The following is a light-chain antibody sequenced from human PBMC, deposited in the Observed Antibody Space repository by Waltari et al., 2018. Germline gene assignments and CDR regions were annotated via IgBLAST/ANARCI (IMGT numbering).Light chain of an antibody. CDR1: QRISSY. Sequence: DIQMTQSPSSLSASVGDSVTIACRASQRISSYLNWYQQKPGQAPKLLIYAASSLESGVPSRFSGSGFGTDFTLTINSLQTEDFAVYYCQQTYSNFRTFGQGTKVDVK. J-gene: IGKJ1*01. CDR2: AAS. CDR3: QQTYSNFRT. V-gene: IGKV1-39*01.